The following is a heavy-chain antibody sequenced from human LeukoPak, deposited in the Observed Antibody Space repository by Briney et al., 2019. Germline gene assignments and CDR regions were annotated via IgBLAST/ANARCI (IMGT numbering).Heavy chain of an antibody. CDR2: ISAYNGNT. D-gene: IGHD2-15*01. V-gene: IGHV1-18*01. Sequence: ASVKVSCKASRYTFTSYGISWVRQAPGQGLEWMGWISAYNGNTNYAQKLQGRVTMTTDTSTSTAYMELRSLRSDDTAVYYCAREVMVGATTGGAPSYYFDYWGQGTLVTVSS. CDR1: RYTFTSYG. CDR3: AREVMVGATTGGAPSYYFDY. J-gene: IGHJ4*02.